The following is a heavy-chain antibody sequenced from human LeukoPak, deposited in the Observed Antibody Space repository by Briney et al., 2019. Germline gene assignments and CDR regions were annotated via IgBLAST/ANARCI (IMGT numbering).Heavy chain of an antibody. V-gene: IGHV1-18*01. CDR1: GYTFTNYY. D-gene: IGHD3-22*01. CDR2: ISAYNGYT. Sequence: ASVKVSCKASGYTFTNYYITWVRQAPGQGLEWMGWISAYNGYTNYAQKLQGRVTMTTDTSTSTAYMELRSLRSEDTAVYYCASHYYDSSGHAFDIWGQGTMVTVSS. J-gene: IGHJ3*02. CDR3: ASHYYDSSGHAFDI.